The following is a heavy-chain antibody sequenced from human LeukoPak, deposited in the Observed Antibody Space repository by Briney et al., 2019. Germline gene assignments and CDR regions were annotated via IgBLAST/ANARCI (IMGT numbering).Heavy chain of an antibody. CDR1: GYIFTSYN. CDR2: INPSGGTT. Sequence: ASVKVSCKASGYIFTSYNIYWVRQAPGQGLEWMGIINPSGGTTNYAQKFKGRVTMTRDTSTSTVYMELSSLRSEDTAVYYCARGIYDSSDFEYFQHWGQGTLVTVSS. CDR3: ARGIYDSSDFEYFQH. V-gene: IGHV1-46*01. J-gene: IGHJ1*01. D-gene: IGHD3-22*01.